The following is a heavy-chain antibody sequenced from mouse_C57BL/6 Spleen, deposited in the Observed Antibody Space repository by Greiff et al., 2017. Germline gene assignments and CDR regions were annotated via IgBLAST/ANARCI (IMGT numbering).Heavy chain of an antibody. CDR2: IYIGNGYT. CDR3: ARGTTVVARNYFDY. Sequence: EVQRVESGAELVRPGSSVKMSCKTSGYTFTSYGINWVKQRPGQGLEWIGYIYIGNGYTEYNEKFKGKATLTSDTSSSTAYMQLSSLTSEDSAIYFCARGTTVVARNYFDYWGQGTTLTVSS. CDR1: GYTFTSYG. J-gene: IGHJ2*01. V-gene: IGHV1-58*01. D-gene: IGHD1-1*01.